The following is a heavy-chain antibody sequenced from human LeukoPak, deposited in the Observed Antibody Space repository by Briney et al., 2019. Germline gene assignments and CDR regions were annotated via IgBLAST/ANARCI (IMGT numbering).Heavy chain of an antibody. CDR2: IRYDGSNK. CDR1: GFTFRSYV. J-gene: IGHJ4*02. CDR3: AKDQTAVGNYEDG. D-gene: IGHD3-22*01. Sequence: GGSLRLSCVASGFTFRSYVMHRVRQAPGKGLEWVACIRYDGSNKCYADSVKGRFTISRDNPKNTLYLQMNSLRAEDTAVYYCAKDQTAVGNYEDGWGQGTLVTVSS. V-gene: IGHV3-30*02.